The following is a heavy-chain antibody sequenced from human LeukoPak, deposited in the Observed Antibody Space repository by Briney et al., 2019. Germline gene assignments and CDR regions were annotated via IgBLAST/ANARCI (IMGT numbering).Heavy chain of an antibody. CDR2: VIPIFGTA. V-gene: IGHV1-69*05. J-gene: IGHJ4*02. CDR3: ARGGSMVY. Sequence: ASVKVSCKASGGTFSSYAISWVRQAPGQGLEWMGGVIPIFGTANYAQKFQGRVTMTRDTSTSTVYMELSSLRSEDTAVYYCARGGSMVYWGQGTLVTVSS. CDR1: GGTFSSYA. D-gene: IGHD2-2*01.